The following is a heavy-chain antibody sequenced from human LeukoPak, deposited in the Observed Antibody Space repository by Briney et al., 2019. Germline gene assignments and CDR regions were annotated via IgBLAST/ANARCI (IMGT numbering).Heavy chain of an antibody. CDR1: GYTFTGYY. CDR3: ATESSGSYFDY. J-gene: IGHJ4*02. CDR2: INPNSGGT. D-gene: IGHD1-26*01. V-gene: IGHV1-2*02. Sequence: AXVTVSCKASGYTFTGYYMYWLRQAPGQGLEWMGWINPNSGGTNYAQKFQDRVTMTRDTSISTAYMELSRLKSDDTAVYYCATESSGSYFDYWGQGTLVTVSS.